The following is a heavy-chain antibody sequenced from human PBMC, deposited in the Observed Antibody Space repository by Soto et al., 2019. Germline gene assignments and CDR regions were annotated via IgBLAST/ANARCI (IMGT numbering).Heavy chain of an antibody. Sequence: QVQLVQSGAEVKKPGSSVKVSCKASGGTFSSYTISWVRQAPGQGLEWMGRIIPIRGIANYAQKFQGRVTXAXXKPTSTAYMELSSLRSEAPAVYYCARRSGGGGTGYWGQGTLVTVSS. J-gene: IGHJ4*02. CDR1: GGTFSSYT. CDR3: ARRSGGGGTGY. D-gene: IGHD3-16*01. CDR2: IIPIRGIA. V-gene: IGHV1-69*02.